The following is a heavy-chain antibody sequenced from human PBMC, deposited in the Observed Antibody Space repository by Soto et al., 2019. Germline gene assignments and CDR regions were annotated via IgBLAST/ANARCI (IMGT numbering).Heavy chain of an antibody. CDR1: GFTFSSYA. Sequence: EVQLLESGGGLVQPGGSLRLSCAASGFTFSSYAMSWVRQAPGKGLEWVSAISGSGGSTYYADSVKGRFTISRDNSKNTLYLQMNSRRAEETAVYYCAKGARTHYDFWRGYYGWGQGTLVTVSS. D-gene: IGHD3-3*01. V-gene: IGHV3-23*01. CDR3: AKGARTHYDFWRGYYG. J-gene: IGHJ4*02. CDR2: ISGSGGST.